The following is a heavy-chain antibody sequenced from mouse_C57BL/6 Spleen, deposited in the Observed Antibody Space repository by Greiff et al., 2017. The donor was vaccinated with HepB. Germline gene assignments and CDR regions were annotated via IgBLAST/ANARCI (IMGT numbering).Heavy chain of an antibody. CDR3: ARRGHSNLFDY. J-gene: IGHJ2*01. D-gene: IGHD2-5*01. Sequence: QVQLKESGAELVKPGASVKLSCKASGYTFTSYWMHWVKQRPGQGLEWIGMIHPNSGSTNYNEKFKSKATLTVDKSSSTAYMQLSSLTSEDSAVYYCARRGHSNLFDYWGQGTTLTVSS. CDR1: GYTFTSYW. V-gene: IGHV1-64*01. CDR2: IHPNSGST.